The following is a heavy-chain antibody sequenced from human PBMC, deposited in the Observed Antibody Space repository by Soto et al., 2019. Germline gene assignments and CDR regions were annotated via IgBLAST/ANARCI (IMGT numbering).Heavy chain of an antibody. V-gene: IGHV3-33*01. Sequence: PGGSLRLSCAASGFTFSSYGMHWVRQAPGKGLEWVAVIWYDGSNKYYADSVKGRFTISRDNSKNTLYLQMNSLRAEDTDVYYCARDYYDSSGYYYVDYWGKGTLVTVSS. CDR2: IWYDGSNK. J-gene: IGHJ4*02. CDR1: GFTFSSYG. D-gene: IGHD3-22*01. CDR3: ARDYYDSSGYYYVDY.